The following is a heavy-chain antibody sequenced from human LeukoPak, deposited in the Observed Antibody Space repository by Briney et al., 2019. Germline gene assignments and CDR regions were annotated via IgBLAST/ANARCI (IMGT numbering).Heavy chain of an antibody. CDR2: ISAYNGNA. D-gene: IGHD6-13*01. V-gene: IGHV1-18*01. CDR3: ARVGAAAGTDY. Sequence: ASVKVSFTASGYVFTSFSITWVRQAPGQGLEWMGWISAYNGNANYSQKLQGRVTMTTDTSTSTGYMELRSLRSDDTAVYYCARVGAAAGTDYWGQGTLVTVSS. CDR1: GYVFTSFS. J-gene: IGHJ4*02.